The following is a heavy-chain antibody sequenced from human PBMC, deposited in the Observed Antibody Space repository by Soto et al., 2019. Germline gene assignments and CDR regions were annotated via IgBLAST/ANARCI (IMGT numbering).Heavy chain of an antibody. V-gene: IGHV4-39*01. CDR3: ARRPITMITDFDY. D-gene: IGHD3-22*01. J-gene: IGHJ4*02. CDR1: GGSISSSSYY. Sequence: PSETLSLTCTVSGGSISSSSYYWGWIRRPPGKGLEWIGIIYYSGSTYYNPSLKSRVTISVDTSKNQFSLKLSSVTAADTAVYYCARRPITMITDFDYWGQGTLVTVSS. CDR2: IYYSGST.